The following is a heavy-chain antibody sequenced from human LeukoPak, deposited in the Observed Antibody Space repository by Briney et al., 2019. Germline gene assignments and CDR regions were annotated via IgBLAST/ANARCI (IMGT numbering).Heavy chain of an antibody. V-gene: IGHV3-23*01. D-gene: IGHD3-9*01. CDR2: ITGSGGNT. J-gene: IGHJ4*02. Sequence: GSLRLSCAASRFTFSNYAMSWVRQAPGKGLEWVSAITGSGGNTYYADSVKGRFTISRDNSKNTVFLQMNSLRAEDTAVYYCAKWGDYDVLTGYYVSDYWGQGTLVTVSS. CDR1: RFTFSNYA. CDR3: AKWGDYDVLTGYYVSDY.